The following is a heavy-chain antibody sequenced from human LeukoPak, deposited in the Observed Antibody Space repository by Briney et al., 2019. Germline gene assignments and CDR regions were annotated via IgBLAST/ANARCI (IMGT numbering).Heavy chain of an antibody. V-gene: IGHV3-9*01. Sequence: GGSLRLSCAASGFTFDDYAMHWVRQAPGKGLEWVSGISWDSGSIGYADSVKGRFTISRDNAKNSLYLQMNSLRAEDTALYYCAKDLRLGELSSPFDYWGQGTLVTVSS. CDR3: AKDLRLGELSSPFDY. CDR2: ISWDSGSI. J-gene: IGHJ4*02. CDR1: GFTFDDYA. D-gene: IGHD3-16*02.